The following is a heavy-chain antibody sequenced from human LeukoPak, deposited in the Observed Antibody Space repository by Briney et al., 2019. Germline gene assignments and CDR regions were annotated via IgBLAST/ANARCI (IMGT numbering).Heavy chain of an antibody. D-gene: IGHD3-10*01. CDR1: GGSVSSSRYY. J-gene: IGHJ4*02. CDR3: ARVAYSGSGTYYGLFDF. V-gene: IGHV4-61*01. Sequence: PSETLSLTCTVSGGSVSSSRYYWNWIRQPPGKGPEWVGDISYSGSTKYSPSFSSRVTISVDTSKNLFYLKLNSVTAADTAVYYCARVAYSGSGTYYGLFDFWGQGILVTVSS. CDR2: ISYSGST.